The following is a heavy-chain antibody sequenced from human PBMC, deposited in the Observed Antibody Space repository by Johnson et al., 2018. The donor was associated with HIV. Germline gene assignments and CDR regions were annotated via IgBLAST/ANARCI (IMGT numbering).Heavy chain of an antibody. V-gene: IGHV3-30*03. J-gene: IGHJ3*02. D-gene: IGHD7-27*01. CDR1: GFTFTNYG. CDR2: ISYDGSNE. CDR3: ARVGTVRDAFDI. Sequence: QVQLVESGGGVVQPGRSLRLSCAASGFTFTNYGMPWVRQAPGKGLEWVAVISYDGSNEHYTDSVGGRFTISRDNSKNTLHLQMNSLRAEDTAVYYCARVGTVRDAFDIWGQGTMVTVSS.